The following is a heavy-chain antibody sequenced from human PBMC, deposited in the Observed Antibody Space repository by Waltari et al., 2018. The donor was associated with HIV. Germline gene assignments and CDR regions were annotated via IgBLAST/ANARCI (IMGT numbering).Heavy chain of an antibody. CDR1: GGSISSGRYF. J-gene: IGHJ3*02. D-gene: IGHD3-3*01. CDR2: MYTSGST. V-gene: IGHV4-61*02. Sequence: QVQLQESGPGLVKPSQTLSLTCSVSGGSISSGRYFWSWLRQPAGKGLGGIGRMYTSGSTNYNPSLKSRVTRSGDTAKNQLSLKLRSVTAADTAVYYCARERVTTFGVVIVYEGFDIWGQGTKVIVSS. CDR3: ARERVTTFGVVIVYEGFDI.